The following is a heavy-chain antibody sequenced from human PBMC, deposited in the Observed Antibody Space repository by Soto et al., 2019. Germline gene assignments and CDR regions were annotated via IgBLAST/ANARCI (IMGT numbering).Heavy chain of an antibody. D-gene: IGHD5-12*01. Sequence: ASVKVSCKASGYTFTSYYMHWVRQAPEQGLEWMGIIYPSGGSTNYAQNFQGRVTLTRDTSTRTVFMELSSLRSEDTAVYYCTRGYSGFDPFFDYWGQGTLVTVSS. CDR1: GYTFTSYY. V-gene: IGHV1-46*03. J-gene: IGHJ4*02. CDR3: TRGYSGFDPFFDY. CDR2: IYPSGGST.